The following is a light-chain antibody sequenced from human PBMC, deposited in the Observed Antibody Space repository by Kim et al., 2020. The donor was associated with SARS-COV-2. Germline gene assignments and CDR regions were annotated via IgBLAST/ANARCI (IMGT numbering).Light chain of an antibody. CDR2: GKK. CDR1: SLRNYY. J-gene: IGLJ2*01. CDR3: NARDSSTNRLV. V-gene: IGLV3-19*01. Sequence: LVQAVKITCQGESLRNYYANWYQQKPGQAPVVGIYGKKNRLSGIPDRFAGSNAGSTASLTIPGAQAEEEVDYYCNARDSSTNRLVFGGGTQLTVL.